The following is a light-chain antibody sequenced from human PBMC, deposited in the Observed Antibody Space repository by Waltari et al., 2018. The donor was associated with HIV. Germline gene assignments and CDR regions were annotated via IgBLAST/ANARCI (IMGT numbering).Light chain of an antibody. V-gene: IGLV2-11*01. J-gene: IGLJ1*01. Sequence: QSALTRPHSVSGSPGQSLTISCTGTSTYVDTFVSWYQQHPGKAPKVIIFDVNKRPSGVPDRFSGSKSGNTASLTISGLQAEDEADYYCCSHAGNFIFVFGTGTKVTVL. CDR2: DVN. CDR3: CSHAGNFIFV. CDR1: STYVDTF.